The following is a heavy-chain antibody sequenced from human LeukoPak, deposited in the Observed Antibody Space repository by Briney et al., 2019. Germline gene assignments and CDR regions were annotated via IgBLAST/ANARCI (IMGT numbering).Heavy chain of an antibody. Sequence: SETLSLTCTVSGGSISSYYWSWIRQPPGKGLVWIGYIYYSGSTNYNPSLKSRVTISVDTSKNQFSLKLSSVTAADTAVYYCARGIQLWPNYFDYWGQGTLVTVSS. CDR3: ARGIQLWPNYFDY. V-gene: IGHV4-59*01. CDR1: GGSISSYY. D-gene: IGHD5-18*01. J-gene: IGHJ4*02. CDR2: IYYSGST.